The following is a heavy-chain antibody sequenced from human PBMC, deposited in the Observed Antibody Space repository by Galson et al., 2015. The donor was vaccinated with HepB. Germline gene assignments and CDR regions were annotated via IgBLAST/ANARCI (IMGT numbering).Heavy chain of an antibody. CDR3: ARGGRGYCHTTTCSFDN. D-gene: IGHD2-2*01. Sequence: CAISGDSVSSNGAAWNWIRQSPSRGLEWLGRTYYRSKWFNDYAVSVKSRITINPDTSKNQFSLQLNSVTPEDTAVYYCARGGRGYCHTTTCSFDNWGQGALVTVSS. CDR2: TYYRSKWFN. V-gene: IGHV6-1*01. J-gene: IGHJ4*01. CDR1: GDSVSSNGAA.